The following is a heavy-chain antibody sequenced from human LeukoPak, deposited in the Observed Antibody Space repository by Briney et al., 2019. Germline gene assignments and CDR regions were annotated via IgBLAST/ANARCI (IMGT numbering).Heavy chain of an antibody. CDR1: GYTFTNYD. CDR2: MNPNSGNT. CDR3: AREYSGYDWGQFDY. J-gene: IGHJ4*02. Sequence: ASVKVSCKASGYTFTNYDINWVRQATGQGLEWMGWMNPNSGNTGYAQKFQGRIIMTRNTSTSTAYMELRSLRSDDTAVYYCAREYSGYDWGQFDYWGQGTLVTVSS. V-gene: IGHV1-8*02. D-gene: IGHD5-12*01.